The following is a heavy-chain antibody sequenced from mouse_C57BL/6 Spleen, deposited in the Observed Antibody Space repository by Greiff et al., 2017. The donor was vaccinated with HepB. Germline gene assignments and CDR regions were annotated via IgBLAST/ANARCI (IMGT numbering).Heavy chain of an antibody. CDR3: ARPSTAQATGFAY. D-gene: IGHD3-2*02. CDR2: INPYNGGT. V-gene: IGHV1-19*01. Sequence: VQLQQSGPVLVKPGASVKMSCKASGYTFTDYYMNWVKQSHGKSLEWIGVINPYNGGTSYNQKFKGKATLTVDKSSSAAYMELNSLTSEDSAVYYCARPSTAQATGFAYWGQGTLVTVSA. J-gene: IGHJ3*01. CDR1: GYTFTDYY.